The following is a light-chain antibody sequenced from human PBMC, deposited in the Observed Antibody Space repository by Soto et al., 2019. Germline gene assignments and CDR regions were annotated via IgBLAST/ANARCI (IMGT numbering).Light chain of an antibody. V-gene: IGKV3-11*01. J-gene: IGKJ5*01. Sequence: EIVMTQSPTILSVSPGERATLSCRASQSISTYLAWYQVKPGQAPRLLIYDASSRATGVPARFSGSGSGTDFSLTISSLEPEDVAVYYCQQRSQWPPMTFGQGTRLEIK. CDR2: DAS. CDR3: QQRSQWPPMT. CDR1: QSISTY.